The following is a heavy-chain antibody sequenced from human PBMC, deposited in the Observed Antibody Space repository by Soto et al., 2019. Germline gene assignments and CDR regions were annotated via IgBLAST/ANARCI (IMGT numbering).Heavy chain of an antibody. CDR2: VRGDGDAT. D-gene: IGHD3-16*01. J-gene: IGHJ4*02. Sequence: GGSLRLSCAASGFPFRNYSMSWVRQAPGKGLEWVAVVRGDGDATYYADSVKGRFTLSRDNSKNTLFLQMNSLGVEDTAVYYCAKDRDHITFGGVTVNSFDYWGKGNLVTVSS. V-gene: IGHV3-23*01. CDR1: GFPFRNYS. CDR3: AKDRDHITFGGVTVNSFDY.